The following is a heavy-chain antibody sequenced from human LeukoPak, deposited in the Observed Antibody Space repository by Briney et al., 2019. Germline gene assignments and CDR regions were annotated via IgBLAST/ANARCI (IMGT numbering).Heavy chain of an antibody. CDR1: GFTVSSNY. D-gene: IGHD6-13*01. J-gene: IGHJ5*02. V-gene: IGHV3-66*01. Sequence: GGSLRLSCAASGFTVSSNYMSWVRQAPGKGLEWVSVIYGGGSTYYADSVKGRFTISRDNSKNTLYLQMNSLRAEDTAVYYCARDLAAGTSWFDPWGQGTLVTVSS. CDR3: ARDLAAGTSWFDP. CDR2: IYGGGST.